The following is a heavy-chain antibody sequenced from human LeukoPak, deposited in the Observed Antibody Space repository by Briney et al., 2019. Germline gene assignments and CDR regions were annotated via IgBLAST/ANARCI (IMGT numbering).Heavy chain of an antibody. CDR2: INHSGST. CDR3: ARGGRGIAVAGTPSPLGY. Sequence: SETLSLTCAVYGGSFSGYYWSWIRRPPGKGLEWIGEINHSGSTNYNPSLKSRVTISVDTSKNQFSLKLSSVTAADTAVYYCARGGRGIAVAGTPSPLGYWGQGTLVTVSS. CDR1: GGSFSGYY. V-gene: IGHV4-34*01. J-gene: IGHJ4*02. D-gene: IGHD6-19*01.